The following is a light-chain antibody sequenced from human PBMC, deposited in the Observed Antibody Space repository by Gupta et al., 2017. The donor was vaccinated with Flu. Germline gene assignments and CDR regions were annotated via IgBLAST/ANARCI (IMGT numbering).Light chain of an antibody. V-gene: IGKV1-5*03. J-gene: IGKJ1*01. CDR1: QSLNSW. CDR2: KAS. Sequence: DIQMTQSPSTLSASIGDRVIITCRASQSLNSWLAWYQQKPGKAPNLLIYKASTLENGVPSRFSGSGPGTVFSLTISGLQPDDSATYYCQEDSSFLGTFGQGTKVEVK. CDR3: QEDSSFLGT.